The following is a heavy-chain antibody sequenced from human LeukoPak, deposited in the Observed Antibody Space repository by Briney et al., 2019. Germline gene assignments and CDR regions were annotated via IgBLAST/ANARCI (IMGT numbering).Heavy chain of an antibody. CDR1: GGSISSYY. CDR2: IYYSGST. D-gene: IGHD3-10*01. V-gene: IGHV4-59*01. J-gene: IGHJ3*02. Sequence: SETLSLTCTVSGGSISSYYWSWIRQPPGKGLEWLGYIYYSGSTNYNPSLKSRVTISVDTSKNQFSLKLSSVTAADTAVYYCARLLYYYGSGPVDIWGQGTMVTVSS. CDR3: ARLLYYYGSGPVDI.